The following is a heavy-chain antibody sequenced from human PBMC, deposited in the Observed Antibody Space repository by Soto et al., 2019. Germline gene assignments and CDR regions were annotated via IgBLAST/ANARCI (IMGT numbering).Heavy chain of an antibody. Sequence: QVQLQESGPGLVKPSETLSLTCTVSGSSISSYRWSWIRQAPGKGLDWIGYMYYSGSTNYNPSLKSRVTXXVXTXXNQCSLKLNSVTAADTAVYYCARHSGDSYYYGVDVWGQGTTVTVSS. CDR2: MYYSGST. V-gene: IGHV4-59*08. D-gene: IGHD4-17*01. J-gene: IGHJ6*02. CDR1: GSSISSYR. CDR3: ARHSGDSYYYGVDV.